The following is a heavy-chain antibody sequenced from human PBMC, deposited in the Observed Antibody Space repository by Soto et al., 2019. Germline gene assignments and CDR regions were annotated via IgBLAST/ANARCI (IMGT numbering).Heavy chain of an antibody. Sequence: ASVKVSCKASGYTFTSYGISWVRQAPGQGLEWMGWISAYNGNTNYAQKLQGRVTMTKDTSTSTAYMELRSLRSDDTAVYYCARDHCSSTSCYTAVDYWGQGTLVTVSS. J-gene: IGHJ4*02. CDR2: ISAYNGNT. CDR1: GYTFTSYG. V-gene: IGHV1-18*04. D-gene: IGHD2-2*02. CDR3: ARDHCSSTSCYTAVDY.